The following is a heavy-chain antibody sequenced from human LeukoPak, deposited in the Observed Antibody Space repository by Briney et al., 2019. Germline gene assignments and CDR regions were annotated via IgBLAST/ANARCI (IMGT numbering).Heavy chain of an antibody. J-gene: IGHJ4*02. CDR1: GFTFSGNP. CDR2: ISGSGANT. D-gene: IGHD5-12*01. CDR3: ATTKPARRYFDY. Sequence: PGGSLRLSCAGSGFTFSGNPLSWARQAPGKGLEWVSAISGSGANTYYGDSVRGRFTISRDNSKNTLYLQMNTLRADDTAVYYCATTKPARRYFDYWGQGILVTVSS. V-gene: IGHV3-23*01.